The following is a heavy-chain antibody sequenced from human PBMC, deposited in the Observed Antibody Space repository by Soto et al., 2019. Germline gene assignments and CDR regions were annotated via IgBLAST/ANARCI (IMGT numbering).Heavy chain of an antibody. D-gene: IGHD6-13*01. Sequence: NPSETLSLTCTVSGGSISSYYWSWIRQPPGKGLEWIGYIYYSGSTNYNPSLKSRVTISVDTSKNQFSLKLSSVTAADTAVYYCARAWMEYSSSWYGWFDPWGQGTLVTVSS. CDR1: GGSISSYY. J-gene: IGHJ5*02. V-gene: IGHV4-59*01. CDR3: ARAWMEYSSSWYGWFDP. CDR2: IYYSGST.